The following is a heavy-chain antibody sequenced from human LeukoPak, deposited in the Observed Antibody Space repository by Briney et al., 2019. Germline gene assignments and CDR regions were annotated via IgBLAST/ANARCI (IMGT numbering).Heavy chain of an antibody. CDR3: AKGEYYYYFMDG. J-gene: IGHJ6*03. CDR1: GFTFSSYW. V-gene: IGHV3-74*01. Sequence: GGSLRLSCVASGFTFSSYWMHWVRQDPRKGLVWVSRINGDGRNINYADSVRGRFTISRNNAKNTLFLQMNTLRVEDTAVYYCAKGEYYYYFMDGWGKGTTVTVSS. CDR2: INGDGRNI.